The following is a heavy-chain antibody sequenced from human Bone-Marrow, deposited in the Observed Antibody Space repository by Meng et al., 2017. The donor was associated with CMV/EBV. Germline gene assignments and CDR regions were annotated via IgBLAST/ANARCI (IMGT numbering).Heavy chain of an antibody. J-gene: IGHJ6*02. CDR2: ISYDGSNK. CDR3: ARDITAAAVTIYYYYGMDV. CDR1: GFTFSSFA. D-gene: IGHD6-13*01. V-gene: IGHV3-30-3*01. Sequence: GESLKISCAASGFTFSSFAMHWVRQAPGKGLEWVAVISYDGSNKYYADSVKGRFTISRDNSKNTLYLQMNSLRAEDTAVYYCARDITAAAVTIYYYYGMDVWRQGTTVTVSS.